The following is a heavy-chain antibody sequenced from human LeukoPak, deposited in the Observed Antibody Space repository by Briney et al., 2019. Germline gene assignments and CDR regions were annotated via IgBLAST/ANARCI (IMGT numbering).Heavy chain of an antibody. CDR1: GYTFTSYY. CDR2: INPSGGST. D-gene: IGHD3-22*01. CDR3: ARAGDYYDSTAYYLY. Sequence: GASVKVSCKASGYTFTSYYLHWVRQAPGQGLEWMGMINPSGGSTSYTQKFQGRVTMTRDTSTSTVYMELSSLRSEDTAVYYCARAGDYYDSTAYYLYWGQGTLVTVST. J-gene: IGHJ4*02. V-gene: IGHV1-46*01.